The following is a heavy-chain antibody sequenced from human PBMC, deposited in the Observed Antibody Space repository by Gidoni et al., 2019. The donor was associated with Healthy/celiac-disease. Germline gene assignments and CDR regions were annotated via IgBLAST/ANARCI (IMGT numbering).Heavy chain of an antibody. Sequence: QLHLQDSGPGLFTPSATLSLPCTVSGCSLRSYSLSCLRQPPGKGLEWIGYIYYSGSTNYNPSLKSRVTISVDTSKNQFSLKLSSVTAADTAVYYCARDHWGGVKNSSGRRDTIDYYYYGMDVWGQGTTVTVSS. D-gene: IGHD3-22*01. CDR3: ARDHWGGVKNSSGRRDTIDYYYYGMDV. CDR1: GCSLRSYS. V-gene: IGHV4-59*01. CDR2: IYYSGST. J-gene: IGHJ6*02.